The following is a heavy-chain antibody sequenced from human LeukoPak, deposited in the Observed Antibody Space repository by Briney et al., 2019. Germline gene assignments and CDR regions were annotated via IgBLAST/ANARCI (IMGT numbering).Heavy chain of an antibody. Sequence: ASVKVSCKASGGTFSSYAISWVRQAPGQGLEWMGGIIPIFGTANYAQKLQGRVTITTDESTSTAYMELSSLRSEDTAVYYCARLGPPGYCTNGVCSNPQYYYYYMDVWGKGTTVTVSS. CDR2: IIPIFGTA. CDR1: GGTFSSYA. V-gene: IGHV1-69*05. D-gene: IGHD2-8*01. CDR3: ARLGPPGYCTNGVCSNPQYYYYYMDV. J-gene: IGHJ6*03.